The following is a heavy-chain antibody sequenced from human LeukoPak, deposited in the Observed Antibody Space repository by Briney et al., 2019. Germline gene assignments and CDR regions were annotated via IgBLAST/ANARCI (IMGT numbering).Heavy chain of an antibody. CDR3: AKDWVVVVAATLGY. V-gene: IGHV3-23*01. D-gene: IGHD2-15*01. CDR1: GFTFSSYA. CDR2: ISGSGGST. Sequence: PGGSLRLSCAASGFTFSSYAMSWVRQAPGKGLEWVSAISGSGGSTYYADSVMGRFTISRDNSKNTLYLQMNSLRAEDTAVYYCAKDWVVVVAATLGYWGQGTLVTVSP. J-gene: IGHJ4*02.